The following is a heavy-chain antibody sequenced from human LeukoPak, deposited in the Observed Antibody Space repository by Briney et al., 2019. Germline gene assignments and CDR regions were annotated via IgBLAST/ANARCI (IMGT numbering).Heavy chain of an antibody. CDR3: ARPRTGYSSSWDFDY. V-gene: IGHV3-33*08. J-gene: IGHJ4*02. Sequence: GGSLRLSCAASGFTFSHYGMHWVRQAPGKGLEWVALMWYDGSNKYYADSVKGRFTISRDNSKNTLYLQMNSLRAEDTAVYYCARPRTGYSSSWDFDYWGQGTLVTVSS. D-gene: IGHD6-13*01. CDR2: MWYDGSNK. CDR1: GFTFSHYG.